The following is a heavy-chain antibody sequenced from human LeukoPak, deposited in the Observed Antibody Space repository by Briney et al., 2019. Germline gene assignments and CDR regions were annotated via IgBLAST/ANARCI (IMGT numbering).Heavy chain of an antibody. CDR1: GGSISSGDYY. V-gene: IGHV4-30-4*01. CDR3: ARVGYDFWSGYLRDPRDRYFDY. Sequence: PSETLSLTCTVSGGSISSGDYYWSWIRQPPGKGLEWIGYIYYSGSTYYNPSLKSRVTISVDTSKNQFSLKLSSVTAADTAVYYCARVGYDFWSGYLRDPRDRYFDYWGQGTLVTVSS. D-gene: IGHD3-3*01. J-gene: IGHJ4*02. CDR2: IYYSGST.